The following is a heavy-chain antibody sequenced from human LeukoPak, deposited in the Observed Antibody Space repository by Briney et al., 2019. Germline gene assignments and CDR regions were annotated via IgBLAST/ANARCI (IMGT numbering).Heavy chain of an antibody. V-gene: IGHV4-39*07. CDR3: ARGWRGNSSDFDY. J-gene: IGHJ4*02. CDR2: INHSGST. Sequence: KPSETLSLTCTVTGGSISSGGYYWSWIRQPPGKGLEWIGEINHSGSTNYNPSLKSRVTISVDTSKNQFSLKLSSVTAADTAVYYCARGWRGNSSDFDYWGQGTLVTVSS. CDR1: GGSISSGGYY. D-gene: IGHD1-1*01.